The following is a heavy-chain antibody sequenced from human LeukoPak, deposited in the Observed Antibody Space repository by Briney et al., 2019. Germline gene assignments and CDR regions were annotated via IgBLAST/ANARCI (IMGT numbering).Heavy chain of an antibody. V-gene: IGHV4-4*07. CDR1: GGSITSHY. J-gene: IGHJ4*02. Sequence: PSETLSLTCTVSGGSITSHYWSWIRQPAGKGLEWIGRIYPSGSTNYNPSLKTRVTMSVDTSKSQFSLKLSSVTAADTAVYYCAGNYYYDTTGSDYWGQGTLVTVSS. CDR3: AGNYYYDTTGSDY. D-gene: IGHD3-22*01. CDR2: IYPSGST.